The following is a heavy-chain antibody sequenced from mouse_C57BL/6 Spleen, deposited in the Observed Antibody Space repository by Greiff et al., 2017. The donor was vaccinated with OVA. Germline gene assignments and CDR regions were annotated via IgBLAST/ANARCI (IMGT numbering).Heavy chain of an antibody. CDR1: GFNIKDDY. CDR2: IDPENGDT. V-gene: IGHV14-4*01. Sequence: EVHLVESGAELVRPGASVKLSCTASGFNIKDDYMHWVKQRPEQGLEWIGWIDPENGDTEYASKFQGKATITADTSSNTAYLQLSSLTSEDTAVYYCTTGRLWAYWGQGTLVTVSA. D-gene: IGHD1-1*02. CDR3: TTGRLWAY. J-gene: IGHJ3*01.